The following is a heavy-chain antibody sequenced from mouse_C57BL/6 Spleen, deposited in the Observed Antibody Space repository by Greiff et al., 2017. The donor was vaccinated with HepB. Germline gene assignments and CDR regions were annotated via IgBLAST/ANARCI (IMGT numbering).Heavy chain of an antibody. Sequence: VQLKESGPGLVKPSQSLSLTCSVTGYSITSGYYWNWIRQFPGNKLEWMGYISYDGSNNYNPSLKNRISITRDTSKNQFFLKLNSVTTEDTATYCCASFRDLEFAYWGQGTLVTVSA. CDR2: ISYDGSN. CDR3: ASFRDLEFAY. V-gene: IGHV3-6*01. CDR1: GYSITSGYY. J-gene: IGHJ3*01. D-gene: IGHD2-10*02.